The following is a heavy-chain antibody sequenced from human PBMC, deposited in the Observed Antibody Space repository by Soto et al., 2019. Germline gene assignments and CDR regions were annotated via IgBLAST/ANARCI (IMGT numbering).Heavy chain of an antibody. V-gene: IGHV4-4*02. Sequence: QVQLQESGPGLVKPSGTLSLTCAVSSGSISSSNWWSWGRQPPGKGLEWIGEIYHSGSTNYNPSLKSRVTISVDTSKHQFSLKLSSVTAADTAVYYCATLHSGVRMAFDIWGQGTMVTVSS. CDR1: SGSISSSNW. CDR2: IYHSGST. CDR3: ATLHSGVRMAFDI. J-gene: IGHJ3*02. D-gene: IGHD7-27*01.